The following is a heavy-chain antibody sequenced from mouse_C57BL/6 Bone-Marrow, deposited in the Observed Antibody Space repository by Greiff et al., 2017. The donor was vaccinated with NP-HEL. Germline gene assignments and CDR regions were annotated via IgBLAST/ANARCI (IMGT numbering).Heavy chain of an antibody. CDR2: ISDGGSYT. D-gene: IGHD1-1*02. V-gene: IGHV5-4*01. CDR3: ARELCFDY. J-gene: IGHJ2*01. CDR1: GFTFSSYA. Sequence: DVQLVESGGGLVKPGGSLKLSCAASGFTFSSYAMSWVRQTPEKRLEWVATISDGGSYTYYPDNVKGRFTISRDNAKNNLYLQMSHLKSEDTAMYYCARELCFDYWGQGTTLTVSS.